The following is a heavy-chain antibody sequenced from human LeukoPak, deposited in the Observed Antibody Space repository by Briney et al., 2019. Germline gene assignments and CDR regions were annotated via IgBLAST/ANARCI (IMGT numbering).Heavy chain of an antibody. D-gene: IGHD3-3*01. Sequence: GGPLRLSCTASGLTFGDYAMIWVRHAPGKGLESVGFIRSKAYGGTTEYAASVKGRFTISRDDSKSIAYLEMISLKSEDTAVYHCTRGYDFVSGYLGMEVWGQGNTVTASS. CDR3: TRGYDFVSGYLGMEV. V-gene: IGHV3-49*04. CDR1: GLTFGDYA. J-gene: IGHJ6*02. CDR2: IRSKAYGGTT.